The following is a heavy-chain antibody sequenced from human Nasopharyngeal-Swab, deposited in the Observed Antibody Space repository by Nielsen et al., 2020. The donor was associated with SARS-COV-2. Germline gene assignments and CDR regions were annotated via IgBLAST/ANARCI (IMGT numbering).Heavy chain of an antibody. CDR1: GGSVSTSSYP. CDR3: AGQRGIQLWTRPIHGVQVVNWFDV. J-gene: IGHJ5*02. CDR2: IYYSGPT. Sequence: SETLSLTCTVSGGSVSTSSYPWDWIRQPPGKGLEWIGSIYYSGPTYYNSSLKSRVTISIDTSKNQFSLKLSSVTAADTAVYYCAGQRGIQLWTRPIHGVQVVNWFDVWGQGRLVTVSS. D-gene: IGHD5-18*01. V-gene: IGHV4-39*07.